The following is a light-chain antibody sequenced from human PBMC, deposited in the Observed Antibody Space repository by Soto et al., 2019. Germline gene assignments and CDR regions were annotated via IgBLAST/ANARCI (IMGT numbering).Light chain of an antibody. CDR1: SYNIGHNY. J-gene: IGLJ2*01. CDR2: DNN. Sequence: QAVVTQSPSVSAAPGQKGTISCSGSSYNIGHNYVSWYQQLPGTAPKLLIYDNNKRPAGIPDRFSGSKSGTSGTLDITGLQTGDEADYYCATWDGSLPGEVFGGGTTLTVL. V-gene: IGLV1-51*01. CDR3: ATWDGSLPGEV.